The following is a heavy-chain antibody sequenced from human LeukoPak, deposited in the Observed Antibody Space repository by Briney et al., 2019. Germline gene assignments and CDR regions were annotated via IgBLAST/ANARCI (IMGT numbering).Heavy chain of an antibody. D-gene: IGHD2-2*01. Sequence: ASVKVSCKASGYTFTSYGISWVRQAPGQGLEWMGWISAYNGNTNYAQKLQGRVTMTTDTSTSTAYMELRSLRSDDTAVYYCASWDHCSSTSCYLPLDYWGQGTLVTVSS. CDR1: GYTFTSYG. CDR3: ASWDHCSSTSCYLPLDY. CDR2: ISAYNGNT. V-gene: IGHV1-18*01. J-gene: IGHJ4*02.